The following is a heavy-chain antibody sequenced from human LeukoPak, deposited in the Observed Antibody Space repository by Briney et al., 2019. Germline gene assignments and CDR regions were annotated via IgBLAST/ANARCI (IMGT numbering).Heavy chain of an antibody. J-gene: IGHJ4*02. V-gene: IGHV1-2*02. Sequence: EASVKVSCKASGYTFTGFYMHWVRQAPGQGLEWMGWINPNSGGTNYAQKFQGRVTMTRDTSISTAYMELSRLRSDDTAVYYCARGRITMVRGVAAAFDYWGQGTLVTVSS. CDR2: INPNSGGT. CDR1: GYTFTGFY. CDR3: ARGRITMVRGVAAAFDY. D-gene: IGHD3-10*01.